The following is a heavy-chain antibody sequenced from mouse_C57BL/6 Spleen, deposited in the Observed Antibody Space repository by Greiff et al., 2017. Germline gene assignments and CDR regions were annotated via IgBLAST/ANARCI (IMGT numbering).Heavy chain of an antibody. CDR2: IDPSDSYT. CDR1: GYTFTSYW. CDR3: ARLRAQATAY. D-gene: IGHD3-2*02. J-gene: IGHJ3*01. Sequence: VKLMESGAELVMPGASVKLSCKASGYTFTSYWMHWVKQRPGQGLEWIGEIDPSDSYTNYNQKFKGKSTLTVDKSSSTAYMQLSSLTSEDSAVYYCARLRAQATAYWGQGTLVTVSA. V-gene: IGHV1-69*01.